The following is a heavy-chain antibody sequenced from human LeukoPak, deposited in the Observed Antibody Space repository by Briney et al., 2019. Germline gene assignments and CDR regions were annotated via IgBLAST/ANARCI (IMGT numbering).Heavy chain of an antibody. CDR2: INHSGST. CDR3: ARGFTYYGSGSYYNLPYYYYMDV. J-gene: IGHJ6*03. V-gene: IGHV4-34*01. Sequence: MSSETLSLTCAVYGGSFSDYYWSWIRQPPGKGLEWIGEINHSGSTNYNPSLKSRVTISVDTSKNQFSLKLSSVTAADTAVYYCARGFTYYGSGSYYNLPYYYYMDVRGKGTTVTISS. CDR1: GGSFSDYY. D-gene: IGHD3-10*01.